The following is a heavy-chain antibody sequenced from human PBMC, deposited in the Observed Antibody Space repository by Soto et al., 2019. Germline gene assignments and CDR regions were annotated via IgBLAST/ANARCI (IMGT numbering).Heavy chain of an antibody. V-gene: IGHV3-30-3*01. Sequence: QVQLVESGGGVVQPGRSLRLSCAASGFTFSSYAMHWVRQAPGKGLEWVAVISYDGSNKYYADSVKGRFTISRDNSKNPLVLEMNSLRAEDTAVYYWARGGIGSLPPDRFFDYWGQGTLVTVSS. J-gene: IGHJ4*02. CDR2: ISYDGSNK. D-gene: IGHD3-16*01. CDR1: GFTFSSYA. CDR3: ARGGIGSLPPDRFFDY.